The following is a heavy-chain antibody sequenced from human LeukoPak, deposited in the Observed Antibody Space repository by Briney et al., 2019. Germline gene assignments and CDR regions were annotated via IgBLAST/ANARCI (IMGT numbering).Heavy chain of an antibody. Sequence: GGSLRLSCSASGFTFRTYAMSWVRQAPGKGLEWVSTISKGGGSTYYADSVKGRFTISRDNAKNSLYLQMNSLRAEDTAVYYCATRYSGSYGYWGQGTLVTVSS. V-gene: IGHV3-23*01. CDR1: GFTFRTYA. D-gene: IGHD1-26*01. CDR3: ATRYSGSYGY. CDR2: ISKGGGST. J-gene: IGHJ4*02.